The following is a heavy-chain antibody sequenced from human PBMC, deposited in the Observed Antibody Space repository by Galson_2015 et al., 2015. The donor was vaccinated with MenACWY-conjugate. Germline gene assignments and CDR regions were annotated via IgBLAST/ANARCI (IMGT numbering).Heavy chain of an antibody. D-gene: IGHD2-2*01. CDR1: GFTVSTNY. CDR3: ARGSSSWRPYLDY. J-gene: IGHJ4*02. Sequence: SLRLSCAASGFTVSTNYMTWVRQAPGKGLEWVSLIYSGGSTYYADSVQGRFTISRDNSKNTLYLQINSLRAEDTAVYYCARGSSSWRPYLDYWGQGTLVTVSS. V-gene: IGHV3-66*02. CDR2: IYSGGST.